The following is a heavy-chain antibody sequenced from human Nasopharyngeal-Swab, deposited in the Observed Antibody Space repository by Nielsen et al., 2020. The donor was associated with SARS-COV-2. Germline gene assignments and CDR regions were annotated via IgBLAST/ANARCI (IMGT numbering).Heavy chain of an antibody. CDR1: GFVFRSHA. J-gene: IGHJ4*02. V-gene: IGHV3-23*01. CDR2: ISGNGGTT. CDR3: AKDLRVDY. Sequence: GESLKISCAASGFVFRSHAMTWVRQTAGKGLEWVASISGNGGTTDYADSVKGRFTIFRDNSKDTVSLQMNSLRAEDTAVYYCAKDLRVDYWGQGTLVTVSS.